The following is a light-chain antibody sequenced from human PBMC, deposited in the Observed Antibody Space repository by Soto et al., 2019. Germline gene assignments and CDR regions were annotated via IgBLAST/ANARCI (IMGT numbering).Light chain of an antibody. V-gene: IGLV2-14*01. Sequence: QSALTQPASVSGSPGQSITISCTGTSSDIGGFNYVSWYQQHPGKAPKLVIYEVSNRPSGVSNRFSASKSGNTASLTISGLQAEDDAEYYCSSYTISSTLFGGGTKLTVL. CDR3: SSYTISSTL. CDR1: SSDIGGFNY. J-gene: IGLJ3*02. CDR2: EVS.